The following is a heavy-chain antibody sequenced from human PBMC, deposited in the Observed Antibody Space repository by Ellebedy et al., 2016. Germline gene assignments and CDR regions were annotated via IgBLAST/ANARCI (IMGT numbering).Heavy chain of an antibody. CDR1: GDSITTTSYY. J-gene: IGHJ6*02. D-gene: IGHD6-19*01. V-gene: IGHV4-39*01. CDR3: ARHSSGWGGMHV. Sequence: SETLSLTCIVSGDSITTTSYYWDWIRQPPGKGLEWIGSIYYSGIAYYNPSLKSRVTMSVDTSKNQFSLRLTSLTATDTAIYYCARHSSGWGGMHVWGQGTTVTVSS. CDR2: IYYSGIA.